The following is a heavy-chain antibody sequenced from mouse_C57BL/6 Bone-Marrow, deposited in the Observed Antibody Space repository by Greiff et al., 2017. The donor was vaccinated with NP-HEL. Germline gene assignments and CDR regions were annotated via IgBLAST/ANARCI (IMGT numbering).Heavy chain of an antibody. CDR1: GFTFSSYA. V-gene: IGHV5-4*01. Sequence: EVKLMESGGGLVKPGGSLKLSCAASGFTFSSYAMSWVRQTPEKRLEWVATISDGGSYTYYPDNVKGRFTISRDNAKNNLYLPMSHLKSEDTAMYYCAREDWVKSSWYFDVWGTGTTVTVSS. CDR2: ISDGGSYT. D-gene: IGHD1-3*01. CDR3: AREDWVKSSWYFDV. J-gene: IGHJ1*03.